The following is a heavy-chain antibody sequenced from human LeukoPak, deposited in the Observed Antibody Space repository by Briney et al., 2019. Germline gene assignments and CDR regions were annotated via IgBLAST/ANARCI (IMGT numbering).Heavy chain of an antibody. J-gene: IGHJ3*02. V-gene: IGHV4-59*08. CDR3: ARRYSGSYYPAFDI. CDR2: IYYSGST. Sequence: SETLSLTCAVYGGSFSGYYWSWIRQPPGKGLEWIGYIYYSGSTNYNPSLKSRVTISVDTSKNQFSLKLSSVTAADTAVYYCARRYSGSYYPAFDIWGQGTMVTVSS. CDR1: GGSFSGYY. D-gene: IGHD1-26*01.